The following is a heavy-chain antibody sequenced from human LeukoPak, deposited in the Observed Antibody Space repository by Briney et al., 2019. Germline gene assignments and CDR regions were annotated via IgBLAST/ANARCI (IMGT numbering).Heavy chain of an antibody. CDR2: INPNSGVT. V-gene: IGHV1-2*02. CDR3: ARYSGLDYTIDY. D-gene: IGHD5-12*01. Sequence: ASVKVSCKASGYTFTDYYMHWVRQAPGQGLEWMGWINPNSGVTNYVQKFQGGVTMTRDTSISTAYMELSRLISDDTALYYCARYSGLDYTIDYWGQGTLVTVSS. J-gene: IGHJ4*02. CDR1: GYTFTDYY.